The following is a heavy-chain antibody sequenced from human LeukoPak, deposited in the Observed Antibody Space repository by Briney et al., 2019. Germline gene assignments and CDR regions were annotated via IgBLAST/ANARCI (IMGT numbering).Heavy chain of an antibody. Sequence: GGSLRLSCAASGFTFDDYAMHWVRQAPGKGLEWVANIKQDGSEKYYVDSVKGRFTISRDNAKNSLYLQMNSLRAEDTAVYYCARVAYYTIIELYYFDYWGQGTLVTVSS. D-gene: IGHD2/OR15-2a*01. CDR3: ARVAYYTIIELYYFDY. V-gene: IGHV3-7*01. J-gene: IGHJ4*02. CDR2: IKQDGSEK. CDR1: GFTFDDYA.